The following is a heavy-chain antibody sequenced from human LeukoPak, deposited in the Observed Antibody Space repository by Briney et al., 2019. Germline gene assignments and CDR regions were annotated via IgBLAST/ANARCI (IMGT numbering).Heavy chain of an antibody. J-gene: IGHJ4*02. Sequence: PGGSLRLSCAASGFTFSSYWMNWVRQAPGKGLVWVSRIASDGSSTTYADSVKGRFSISRDNAKNTLYLQMNSLRVEDTAVYFCAKENFWGGTQGGSDYWGQGTLVTVSS. CDR3: AKENFWGGTQGGSDY. CDR2: IASDGSST. D-gene: IGHD3-3*01. CDR1: GFTFSSYW. V-gene: IGHV3-74*01.